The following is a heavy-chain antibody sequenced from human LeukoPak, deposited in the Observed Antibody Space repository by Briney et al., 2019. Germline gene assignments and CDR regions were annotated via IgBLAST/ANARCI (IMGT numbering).Heavy chain of an antibody. D-gene: IGHD1-26*01. V-gene: IGHV1-69*04. CDR1: GGTFSSYA. CDR3: ARDPPWEAPVVIDYYGMDV. J-gene: IGHJ6*02. CDR2: IIPILGIA. Sequence: GASVKVSCKASGGTFSSYAISWVRQAPGQGLEWMGRIIPILGIANYAQKFQGRVTITADKSTSTAYMELSSLRSEGTAVYYCARDPPWEAPVVIDYYGMDVWGQGTTVTVSS.